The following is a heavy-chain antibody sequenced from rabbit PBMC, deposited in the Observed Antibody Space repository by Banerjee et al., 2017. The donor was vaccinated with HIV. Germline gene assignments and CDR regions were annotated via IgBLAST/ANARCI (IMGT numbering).Heavy chain of an antibody. J-gene: IGHJ4*01. V-gene: IGHV1S40*01. Sequence: QSLEESGGDLVKPGGSLTLTCTASGFTISSSYWICWVRQAPGKGLEWIACIYADSSGSTYYASWAKGRFTISKTSSTTVDLQMTSLTAADTATYFCARGDSDGGYGYALWGQGTLVTVS. CDR3: ARGDSDGGYGYAL. D-gene: IGHD6-1*01. CDR2: IYADSSGST. CDR1: GFTISSSYW.